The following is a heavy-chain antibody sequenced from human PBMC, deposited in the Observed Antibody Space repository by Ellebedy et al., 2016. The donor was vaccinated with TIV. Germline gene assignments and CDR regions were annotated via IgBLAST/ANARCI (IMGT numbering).Heavy chain of an antibody. CDR1: GFTFDDCA. CDR2: ISWNSGTI. D-gene: IGHD3-22*01. CDR3: VKDLNHFDSTAYIGHFDY. J-gene: IGHJ4*02. V-gene: IGHV3-9*01. Sequence: PGGSLRLSCAASGFTFDDCAMHWVRQAPGKGLEWVAGISWNSGTIGYADSVKGRFTISRDNAKKSLYLQMNSLRADDTALYYCVKDLNHFDSTAYIGHFDYWGRGALVTVSS.